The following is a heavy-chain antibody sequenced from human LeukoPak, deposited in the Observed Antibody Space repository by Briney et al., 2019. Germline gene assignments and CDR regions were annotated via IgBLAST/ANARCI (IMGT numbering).Heavy chain of an antibody. CDR3: AKTGIVVVPAALVLPYFDY. Sequence: PGGSLRLSCAASGFTFSSYAMSWVRQAPGKGLEWVSAISGSGGSTYYADSVKGRFTTSRDNSKNTLYLQMNSLRAEDTAVYYCAKTGIVVVPAALVLPYFDYWGQGTLVTVSS. D-gene: IGHD2-2*01. V-gene: IGHV3-23*01. CDR2: ISGSGGST. CDR1: GFTFSSYA. J-gene: IGHJ4*02.